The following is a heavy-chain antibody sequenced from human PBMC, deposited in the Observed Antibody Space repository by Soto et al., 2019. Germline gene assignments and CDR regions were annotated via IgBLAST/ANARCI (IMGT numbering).Heavy chain of an antibody. CDR1: GGSISSGDYY. D-gene: IGHD5-18*01. V-gene: IGHV4-30-4*01. J-gene: IGHJ4*02. Sequence: SETLSLTCTVSGGSISSGDYYWSWIRQPPGKGLEWIGYIYYSGSTYYNPSLKSRVTISVDTSKNQFSLKLSSVTAADTAVYYCARWVDTAKHYYFDYWGQGTLVTSPQ. CDR3: ARWVDTAKHYYFDY. CDR2: IYYSGST.